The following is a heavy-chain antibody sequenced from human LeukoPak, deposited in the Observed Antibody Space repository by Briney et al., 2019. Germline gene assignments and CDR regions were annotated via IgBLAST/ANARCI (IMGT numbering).Heavy chain of an antibody. CDR2: MNPNSGDT. V-gene: IGHV1-8*03. D-gene: IGHD6-13*01. Sequence: ASVKVSCKASGGTFSRYAINLVRQATGQGLEWMGWMNPNSGDTGYAQNFQGRVTITRDTSISTAYMELSSLRSEDTAVYYCTRDMRGAAAADDAYDIWGQGTMVTVSS. CDR3: TRDMRGAAAADDAYDI. CDR1: GGTFSRYA. J-gene: IGHJ3*02.